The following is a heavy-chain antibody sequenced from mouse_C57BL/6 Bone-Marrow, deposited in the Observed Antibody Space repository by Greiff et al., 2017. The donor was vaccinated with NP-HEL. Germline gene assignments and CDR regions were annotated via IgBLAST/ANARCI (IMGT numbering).Heavy chain of an antibody. V-gene: IGHV1-47*01. CDR1: GYTFTTYP. J-gene: IGHJ4*01. CDR2: FHPYNDAT. D-gene: IGHD1-1*01. CDR3: ARRSNFDYSMDY. Sequence: QVQLQQSGAELVKPGASVTMSCTASGYTFTTYPIDWMKQSPGKCLEWIGTFHPYNDATKYNEKFKGKATLTVEKSSSTVYLDLSRVTSDDSAVYYCARRSNFDYSMDYWGQGTSVTVSS.